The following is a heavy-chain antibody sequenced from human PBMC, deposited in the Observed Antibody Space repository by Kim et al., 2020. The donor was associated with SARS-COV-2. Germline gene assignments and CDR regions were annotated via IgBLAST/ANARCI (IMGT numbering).Heavy chain of an antibody. Sequence: SDTCKPSIESRVTISVDSSQSQFSLKLSSVTAADTAVYYCARDMAGNFDYWGQGTLVTVSS. CDR3: ARDMAGNFDY. CDR2: SD. D-gene: IGHD6-19*01. J-gene: IGHJ4*02. V-gene: IGHV4-59*01.